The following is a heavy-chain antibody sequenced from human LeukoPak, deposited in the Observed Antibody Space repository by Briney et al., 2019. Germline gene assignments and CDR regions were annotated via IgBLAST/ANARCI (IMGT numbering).Heavy chain of an antibody. J-gene: IGHJ3*02. CDR3: ARAPMSYDSSGFGGAFDI. CDR1: GFIFSNYA. CDR2: ITGSGYST. D-gene: IGHD3-22*01. V-gene: IGHV3-23*01. Sequence: GGSLRLSCAASGFIFSNYAMSWVRQAPGKGLEWISSITGSGYSTYYTDSVKGRFTISRDNSKNTMYLQMNSLRAEDTAMYYCARAPMSYDSSGFGGAFDIWGQGTMVTVSS.